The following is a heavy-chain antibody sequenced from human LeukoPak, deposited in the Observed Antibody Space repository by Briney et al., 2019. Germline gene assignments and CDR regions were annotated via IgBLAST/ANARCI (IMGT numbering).Heavy chain of an antibody. CDR1: GFTFSSYG. V-gene: IGHV3-33*08. CDR3: AKAPVAAAPSPLGYFQH. CDR2: IRYDGSNK. J-gene: IGHJ1*01. Sequence: PGRSLRLSCAASGFTFSSYGMHWVRQAPGKGLEWVAVIRYDGSNKYYADSVKGRFTISRDNSKNTLYLQMNSLRAEDTAVYYCAKAPVAAAPSPLGYFQHWGQGTLVTVSS. D-gene: IGHD6-13*01.